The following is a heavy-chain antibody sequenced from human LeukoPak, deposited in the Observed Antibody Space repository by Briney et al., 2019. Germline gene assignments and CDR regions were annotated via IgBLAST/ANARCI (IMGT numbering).Heavy chain of an antibody. CDR3: ARGSFWGGRFDS. Sequence: SETLSLTCTVSGVSISGYYWNWLRQPPGKGLEWIGYFYYNGRTTYNSSLKSRVFISGDTSKNQFSLKLTSVSAADTAVYYCARGSFWGGRFDSWGQGILVTVSS. D-gene: IGHD3-3*01. CDR2: FYYNGRT. J-gene: IGHJ4*02. CDR1: GVSISGYY. V-gene: IGHV4-59*01.